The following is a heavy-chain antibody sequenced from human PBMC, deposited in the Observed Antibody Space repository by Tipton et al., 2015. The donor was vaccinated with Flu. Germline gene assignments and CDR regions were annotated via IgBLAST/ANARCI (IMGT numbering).Heavy chain of an antibody. V-gene: IGHV4-61*01. CDR2: IYYSGST. D-gene: IGHD3-9*01. CDR1: GGSVSSGSYY. CDR3: ARGRSGLTYYDILTGSPPYFDY. Sequence: TLSLTCTVSGGSVSSGSYYWSWIRQPPGKGLEWIGYIYYSGSTNYNPSLKSRVTISVDTSKNQFSLKLSSVTAADTAVYYCARGRSGLTYYDILTGSPPYFDYWGQGTLVTVSS. J-gene: IGHJ4*02.